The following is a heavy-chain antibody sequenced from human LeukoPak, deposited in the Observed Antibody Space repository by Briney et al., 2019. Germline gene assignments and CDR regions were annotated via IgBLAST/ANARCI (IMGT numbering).Heavy chain of an antibody. D-gene: IGHD6-19*01. Sequence: PGGSLRLSCAASGFTFSSYWMHWVRQAPGKGLVWVSRINSDGSSTSYADSEKGRFTISIDNAKNTLYLQMNSLRAEDTAVYYCARALTRSGWFQPTDAFDIWGQGTMVTVSS. V-gene: IGHV3-74*01. CDR3: ARALTRSGWFQPTDAFDI. J-gene: IGHJ3*02. CDR2: INSDGSST. CDR1: GFTFSSYW.